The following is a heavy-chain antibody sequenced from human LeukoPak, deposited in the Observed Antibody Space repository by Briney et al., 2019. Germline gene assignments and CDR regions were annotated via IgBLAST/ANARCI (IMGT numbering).Heavy chain of an antibody. J-gene: IGHJ4*02. CDR3: ARAPWELDD. Sequence: GGSLRLSCAATGFTFSSNWMHWVRQAPGKGLVWASRISGDGRSTTYADSVKGRFTISRDNAKNTLYLQMNSLRAEDTAVYYCARAPWELDDWGQGTLVTVCS. CDR1: GFTFSSNW. V-gene: IGHV3-74*01. CDR2: ISGDGRST. D-gene: IGHD1-26*01.